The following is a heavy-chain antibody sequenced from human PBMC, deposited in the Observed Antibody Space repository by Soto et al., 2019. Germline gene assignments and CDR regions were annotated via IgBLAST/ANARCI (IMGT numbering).Heavy chain of an antibody. V-gene: IGHV4-59*08. CDR2: IVHTGTT. J-gene: IGHJ4*02. CDR3: ARHSPNYSGGLFDY. CDR1: GGSFSSISNHY. D-gene: IGHD6-25*01. Sequence: SETLSLTCTFSGGSFSSISNHYCSWIRQPPGERLEWIGHIVHTGTTRYNPSLESRVTISVDMSRNHFSLKLSSVTAADTAVYYCARHSPNYSGGLFDYWGQGTLVTVSS.